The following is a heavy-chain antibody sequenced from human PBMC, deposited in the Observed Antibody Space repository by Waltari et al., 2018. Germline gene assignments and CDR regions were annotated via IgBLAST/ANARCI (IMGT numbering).Heavy chain of an antibody. CDR3: ARGRVGAPYYFDY. CDR2: IYYSGST. CDR1: GGSISSYY. Sequence: QVQLQESGPGLVKPSETLSLTCTVSGGSISSYYWSWIRQPPGKGQEWIGYIYYSGSTNYNPSLKSRVTISVDTSKNQFSLKLSSVTAADTAVYYCARGRVGAPYYFDYWGQGTLVTVSS. V-gene: IGHV4-59*01. J-gene: IGHJ4*02. D-gene: IGHD1-26*01.